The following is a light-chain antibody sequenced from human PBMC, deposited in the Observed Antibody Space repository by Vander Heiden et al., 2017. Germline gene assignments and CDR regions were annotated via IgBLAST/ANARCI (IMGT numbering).Light chain of an antibody. CDR2: QDS. CDR1: KLGDKY. Sequence: SYELTQPPSVSVSPGQTASITCSGDKLGDKYACWYQQKPGQSPVLVIYQDSKRPSGIPERFSGSNSGNTATLTISGTQAMDEADYYCQAWDSSTVECGGGTKLTVL. J-gene: IGLJ2*01. V-gene: IGLV3-1*01. CDR3: QAWDSSTVE.